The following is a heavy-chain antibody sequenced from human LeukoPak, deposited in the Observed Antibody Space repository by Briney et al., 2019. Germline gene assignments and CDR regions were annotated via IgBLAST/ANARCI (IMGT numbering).Heavy chain of an antibody. CDR1: GYSISSGYY. CDR2: IYYSGST. Sequence: SETLSLTCTVSGYSISSGYYWGWIRQPPGKGLEWIGSIYYSGSTYYNPSLKSRVTISVDTSKNQFSLKLSSVTAADTAVYYCARRGGYGGNWYYWGQGTLVTVSS. CDR3: ARRGGYGGNWYY. V-gene: IGHV4-38-2*02. D-gene: IGHD4-23*01. J-gene: IGHJ4*02.